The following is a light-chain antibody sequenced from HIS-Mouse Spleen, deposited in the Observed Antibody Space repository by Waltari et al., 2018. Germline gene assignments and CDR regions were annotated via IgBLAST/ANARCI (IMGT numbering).Light chain of an antibody. J-gene: IGKJ1*01. CDR3: QQRSNWPPWT. CDR2: YAS. CDR1: QSVSSY. Sequence: EIVLTQSPATLSLSPGERATLPCRASQSVSSYLAWYQQKPGQAPRLLIYYASNRSTGIPARFSGSRSGTDFTLTISSLEPEDFAVYYCQQRSNWPPWTFGQGTKVEIK. V-gene: IGKV3-11*01.